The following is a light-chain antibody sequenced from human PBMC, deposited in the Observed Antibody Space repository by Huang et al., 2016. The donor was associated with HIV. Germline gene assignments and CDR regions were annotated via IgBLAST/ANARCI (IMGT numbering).Light chain of an antibody. CDR1: RSVFFSSNNKNY. CDR2: WAS. J-gene: IGKJ4*01. Sequence: DIVMTQSPDSLAVSLGGRATVNCKSSRSVFFSSNNKNYLAWYQQKPGQPPKLLIYWASTRESGVPDRFSGSGSGTDFTLTISSLQAEDVAVYYCQQYYSNPLTFGGGTKVEIK. CDR3: QQYYSNPLT. V-gene: IGKV4-1*01.